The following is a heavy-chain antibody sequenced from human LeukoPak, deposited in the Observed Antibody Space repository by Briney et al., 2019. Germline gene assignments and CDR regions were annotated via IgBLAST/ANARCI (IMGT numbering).Heavy chain of an antibody. V-gene: IGHV1-2*02. D-gene: IGHD3-3*01. CDR1: GYTFTGYY. J-gene: IGHJ4*02. CDR2: INPNSGGT. CDR3: ARSAKKVTYYDFWSGVKTSGIFDY. Sequence: GASVKVSCMASGYTFTGYYMHWVRQAPGQGLEWMGWINPNSGGTNYAQKFQGRVTMTRDTSISTAYMELSRLRSDDTAVYYCARSAKKVTYYDFWSGVKTSGIFDYWGQGTLVTVSS.